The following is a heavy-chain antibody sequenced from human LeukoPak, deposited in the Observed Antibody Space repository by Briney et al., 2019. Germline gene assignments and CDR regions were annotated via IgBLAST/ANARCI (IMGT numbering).Heavy chain of an antibody. D-gene: IGHD3-9*01. CDR3: AWYDILTPTYGMDV. CDR1: GFTVSSNY. V-gene: IGHV3-53*04. J-gene: IGHJ6*02. CDR2: IYSGGST. Sequence: TGGSLRLSCAASGFTVSSNYMSWVRQAPGKGLEWVSVIYSGGSTYYADSVKGRFTISRHNSKNTLYLQMNSLRAEDTAVYYCAWYDILTPTYGMDVWGQGTTVTVSS.